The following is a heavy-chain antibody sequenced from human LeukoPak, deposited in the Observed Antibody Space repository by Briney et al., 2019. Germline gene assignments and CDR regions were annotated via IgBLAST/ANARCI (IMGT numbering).Heavy chain of an antibody. D-gene: IGHD1-14*01. Sequence: GGSLRLSCVASGFAVGSNYMSWVRQAPGRGLEWVSLIYSGGAIRYADSVKGRFTISRDSSKNTLFLQMNDLTVEDTARYYCARRPGNWGQGILVTVSS. CDR2: IYSGGAI. CDR1: GFAVGSNY. CDR3: ARRPGN. V-gene: IGHV3-53*01. J-gene: IGHJ4*02.